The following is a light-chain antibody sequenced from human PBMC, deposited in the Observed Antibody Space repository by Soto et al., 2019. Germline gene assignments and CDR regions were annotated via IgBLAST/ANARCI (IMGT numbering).Light chain of an antibody. CDR1: SSDVGGYNY. Sequence: QSALTQPASVSGSPGQSITISCTGTSSDVGGYNYVSWYQQHPGKAPKLMIYDVSNRPSGVSNRFSGSKSGNTASLTIPGLQADDEADYYCSSYTSSSTLVVFGGGTKVTVL. V-gene: IGLV2-14*01. CDR2: DVS. J-gene: IGLJ2*01. CDR3: SSYTSSSTLVV.